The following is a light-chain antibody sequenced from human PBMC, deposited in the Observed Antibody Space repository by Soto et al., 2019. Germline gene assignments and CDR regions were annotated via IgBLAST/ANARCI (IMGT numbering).Light chain of an antibody. CDR2: RNN. Sequence: QSVLTQPPSASGTPGQRVTISCSGSSSNIGSYYVYWYQQLPGTAPKLLIYRNNQRPSGVPDRFSGSKSGTSASLAISGLRSEDEADYYCAAWDDSLSGREVFGGGTKVTVL. J-gene: IGLJ3*02. V-gene: IGLV1-47*01. CDR3: AAWDDSLSGREV. CDR1: SSNIGSYY.